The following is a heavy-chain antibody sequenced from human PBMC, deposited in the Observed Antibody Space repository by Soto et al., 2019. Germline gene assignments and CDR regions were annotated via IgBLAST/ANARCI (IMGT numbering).Heavy chain of an antibody. CDR3: ARGGYFDSSNYLAY. CDR2: INPGNGNT. Sequence: SVKVSCEASGYTFTSYGINWVRQAPGRGLEWMGWINPGNGNTKYSQQFQGRVIIDRDTSASTAYMELSSLRPEDTAVYYCARGGYFDSSNYLAYWGLGTLVTVSS. J-gene: IGHJ4*02. CDR1: GYTFTSYG. D-gene: IGHD3-22*01. V-gene: IGHV1-3*01.